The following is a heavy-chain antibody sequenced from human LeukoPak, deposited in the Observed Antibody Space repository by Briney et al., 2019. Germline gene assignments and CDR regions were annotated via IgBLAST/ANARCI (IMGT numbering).Heavy chain of an antibody. Sequence: ASVKVSCKASGYTFTGYYMHWVRQAPGQGLEWMGRINPNNGATNYAQKFQGRVTITGDTSISAAYMELSSRRSDDTAVYYCTRESGSYHGNDYWGQGTLVTVSS. CDR1: GYTFTGYY. V-gene: IGHV1-2*06. CDR2: INPNNGAT. CDR3: TRESGSYHGNDY. D-gene: IGHD1-26*01. J-gene: IGHJ4*02.